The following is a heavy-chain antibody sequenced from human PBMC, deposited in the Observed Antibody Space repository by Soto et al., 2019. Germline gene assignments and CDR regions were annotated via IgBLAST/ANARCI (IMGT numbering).Heavy chain of an antibody. Sequence: PSQTLSLTCAISGDSVSSNSAAWNWIRQSPSRGLEWLGRTYYRSKWYNDYAVSVKSRITINPDTSKNQFSLQLNSVTAADTAIYYCGKGFYGSGGPDVWGPGTLVTVSS. J-gene: IGHJ4*02. D-gene: IGHD3-10*01. CDR3: GKGFYGSGGPDV. CDR2: TYYRSKWYN. CDR1: GDSVSSNSAA. V-gene: IGHV6-1*01.